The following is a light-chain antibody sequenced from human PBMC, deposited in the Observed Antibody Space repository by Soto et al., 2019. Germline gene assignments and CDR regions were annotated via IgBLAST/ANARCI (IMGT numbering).Light chain of an antibody. CDR1: QSISTS. CDR2: KVS. J-gene: IGKJ1*01. V-gene: IGKV1-39*01. CDR3: QQSYSSPPT. Sequence: DMQIPHSPSSLSASLGYRVTIAFRASQSISTSLNWYQQRPGKAPDLLIFKVSNLQRGVPSRFSGRGSGTDFTLTISSLRLEDFATYYCQQSYSSPPTFGQGTKVDIK.